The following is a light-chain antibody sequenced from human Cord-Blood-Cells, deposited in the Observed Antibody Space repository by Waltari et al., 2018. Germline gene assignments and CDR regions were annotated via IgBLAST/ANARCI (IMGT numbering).Light chain of an antibody. CDR1: SSDVGGYNY. V-gene: IGLV2-14*01. J-gene: IGLJ3*02. Sequence: QSALTQPASVSGSPGQSITISCTGTSSDVGGYNYVSWYQQHPGKAPKLMIYDVSKRRSGVSNRCSGSKSGNTASLTISGLQAEDEADYYCSSYTSSSRVFGGGTKLTVL. CDR3: SSYTSSSRV. CDR2: DVS.